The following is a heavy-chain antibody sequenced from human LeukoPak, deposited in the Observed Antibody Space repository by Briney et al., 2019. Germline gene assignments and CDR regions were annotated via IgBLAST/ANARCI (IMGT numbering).Heavy chain of an antibody. CDR3: ARDATRGGDNDY. D-gene: IGHD2-21*02. J-gene: IGHJ4*02. Sequence: GGSLRLSCAVSGFTFTSYWMSWVRQAPGKGLEWVANINEDGSYKFHADSVKGRLTISRDNSKNSLYLQMSSLRADDTAVYYCARDATRGGDNDYWGQGTRVIVFS. CDR2: INEDGSYK. V-gene: IGHV3-7*01. CDR1: GFTFTSYW.